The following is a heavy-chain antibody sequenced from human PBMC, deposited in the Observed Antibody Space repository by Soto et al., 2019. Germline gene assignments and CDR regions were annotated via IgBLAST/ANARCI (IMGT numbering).Heavy chain of an antibody. D-gene: IGHD5-12*01. CDR3: VRIRMGYGYTFGY. CDR2: INIDGSTT. J-gene: IGHJ4*02. CDR1: GFSLSNYW. V-gene: IGHV3-74*01. Sequence: EVQLVESGGVSVQPGGSLRLSCAASGFSLSNYWMHWVRQAPGKGLVWVSRINIDGSTTTYADSVKGRFTISRDNAKNTLYLQMNSLRDEDTAVYYCVRIRMGYGYTFGYWGQGTLVTVSS.